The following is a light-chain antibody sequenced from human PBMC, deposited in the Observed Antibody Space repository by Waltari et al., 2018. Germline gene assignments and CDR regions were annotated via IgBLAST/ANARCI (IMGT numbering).Light chain of an antibody. J-gene: IGKJ1*01. CDR3: QQYGSAPRT. V-gene: IGKV3-20*01. Sequence: EIVLTQSPGTLSLSPGERATLSCRASQNVSSSYLAWYQQKPGQALRLLIYGASSRATGIADRFSGSGSGTDFTLTVSRLEPEDFAVYYCQQYGSAPRTFGQGTKVEIK. CDR1: QNVSSSY. CDR2: GAS.